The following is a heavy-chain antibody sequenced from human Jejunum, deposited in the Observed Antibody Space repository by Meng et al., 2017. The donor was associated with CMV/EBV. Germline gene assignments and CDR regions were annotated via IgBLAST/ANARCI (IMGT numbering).Heavy chain of an antibody. CDR1: GYNCNDYW. Sequence: ISCKGSGYNCNDYWIAWVRQMPGKGLEWMAIMHPSHSDIRYTPSFQGQVTISADKSISTAYLQWRSLKASDTGMYYCAKQYSHHFDYWGQGTLVTVSS. J-gene: IGHJ4*02. V-gene: IGHV5-51*01. D-gene: IGHD2-21*01. CDR3: AKQYSHHFDY. CDR2: MHPSHSDI.